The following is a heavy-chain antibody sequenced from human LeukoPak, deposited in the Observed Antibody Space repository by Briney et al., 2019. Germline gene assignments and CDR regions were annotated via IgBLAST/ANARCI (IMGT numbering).Heavy chain of an antibody. Sequence: SETLSLTCSVSGGSISSSDYYWGWIRQPPGKGLEWIGTMFYNGATQSNPSLSSRSTMSIETSENQFSLKLRSVTAADTAVYYCAREARFALPVVGSGDYWGQGTLVTVSS. D-gene: IGHD6-19*01. CDR3: AREARFALPVVGSGDY. J-gene: IGHJ4*02. CDR1: GGSISSSDYY. CDR2: MFYNGAT. V-gene: IGHV4-39*07.